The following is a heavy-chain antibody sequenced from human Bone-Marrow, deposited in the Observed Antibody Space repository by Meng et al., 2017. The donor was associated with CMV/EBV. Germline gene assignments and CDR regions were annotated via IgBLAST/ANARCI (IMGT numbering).Heavy chain of an antibody. CDR2: IKSKTDGGTT. J-gene: IGHJ4*02. Sequence: VTFSNAWMSWGRQAPGKGLEWVGRIKSKTDGGTTDYAAPVKGRFTISRDDSKNTLYLQMNSLKTEDTAVYYCTTDPLVVVPAAIGYWGQGTLVTVSS. CDR3: TTDPLVVVPAAIGY. D-gene: IGHD2-2*02. CDR1: VTFSNAW. V-gene: IGHV3-15*01.